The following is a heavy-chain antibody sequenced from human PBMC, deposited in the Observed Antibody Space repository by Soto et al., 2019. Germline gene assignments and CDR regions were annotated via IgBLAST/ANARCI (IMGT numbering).Heavy chain of an antibody. J-gene: IGHJ5*02. D-gene: IGHD1-1*01. Sequence: ASVKVSCKASGYTFGNNDISWVRQATGQGLEWMGWMTPNSGNTGYAQKFQGRVSMTRHPSITQAYRELSSLRSDYTAIYYCARITTCGTVKWFDPGGQLTLVTASS. CDR1: GYTFGNND. V-gene: IGHV1-8*01. CDR2: MTPNSGNT. CDR3: ARITTCGTVKWFDP.